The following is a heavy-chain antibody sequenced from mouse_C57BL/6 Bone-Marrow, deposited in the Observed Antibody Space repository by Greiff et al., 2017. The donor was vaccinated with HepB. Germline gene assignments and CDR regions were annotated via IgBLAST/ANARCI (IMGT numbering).Heavy chain of an antibody. CDR3: ARWGAITTVYYFDY. J-gene: IGHJ2*01. V-gene: IGHV1-85*01. CDR1: GYTFTSYD. CDR2: IYPRDGST. D-gene: IGHD1-1*01. Sequence: VQLVESGPELVKPGASVKISCKASGYTFTSYDINWVKQRPGQGLEWIGWIYPRDGSTKYNEKFKGKATLTVDTSSSTAYMELHSLTSEDSAVYFCARWGAITTVYYFDYWGQGTTLTVSS.